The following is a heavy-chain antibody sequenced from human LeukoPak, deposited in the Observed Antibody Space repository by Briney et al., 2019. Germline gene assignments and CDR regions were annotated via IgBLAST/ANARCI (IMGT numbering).Heavy chain of an antibody. CDR2: ISGDGGST. V-gene: IGHV3-43*02. Sequence: GGSLRLSSAASRFAFYDYAMHWVRQAPGKGLEWVSLISGDGGSTYYADSVKGRFTISRDNSKNSLYLQMNSLRTEDTALYYCAKGAIAAAGPFDYWGQGTLVTVSS. CDR1: RFAFYDYA. CDR3: AKGAIAAAGPFDY. D-gene: IGHD6-13*01. J-gene: IGHJ4*02.